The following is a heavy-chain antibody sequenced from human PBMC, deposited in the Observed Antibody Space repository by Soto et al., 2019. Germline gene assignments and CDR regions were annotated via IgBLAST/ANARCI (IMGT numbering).Heavy chain of an antibody. D-gene: IGHD3-10*01. CDR2: IYYSGST. V-gene: IGHV4-38-2*01. J-gene: IGHJ4*02. CDR3: ARGFLVRFNQISYYYGSGSYFFDY. Sequence: SETLSLTCAVSGYSISSGYYRGWIRQPPGKGLEWIGYIYYSGSTYYNPSLKSRVTISLDTSKNQFSLKLSSVTAADTAVYYSARGFLVRFNQISYYYGSGSYFFDYWGQGTLVTVSS. CDR1: GYSISSGYY.